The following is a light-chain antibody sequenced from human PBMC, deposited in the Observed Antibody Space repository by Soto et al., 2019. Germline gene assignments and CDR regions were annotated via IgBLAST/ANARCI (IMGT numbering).Light chain of an antibody. CDR2: AAS. J-gene: IGKJ2*01. CDR1: ESISSY. CDR3: QQTYSNSLYT. V-gene: IGKV1-39*01. Sequence: DIQMTQSPSSLSASVGDRVTITCRASESISSYLNWYQQRPGKAPKLLIYAASSLQSGVPSRFSGSGSGTDITLTISNLQPEDLATYFCQQTYSNSLYTFGQGTTLDIK.